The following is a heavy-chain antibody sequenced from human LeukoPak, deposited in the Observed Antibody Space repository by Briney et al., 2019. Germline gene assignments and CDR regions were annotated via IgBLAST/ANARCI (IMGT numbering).Heavy chain of an antibody. V-gene: IGHV3-30-3*01. CDR2: ISYDGSNK. Sequence: PGRSLRLSCAASGFTFSSYAMHWVRQAPGKGLEWVAVISYDGSNKYYADSVKGRFTISRDNSKNTLYLQMNSLRAEDTAVYYCVYGPRQYYFDYWGQGTLVTVSS. CDR3: VYGPRQYYFDY. J-gene: IGHJ4*02. D-gene: IGHD2-2*02. CDR1: GFTFSSYA.